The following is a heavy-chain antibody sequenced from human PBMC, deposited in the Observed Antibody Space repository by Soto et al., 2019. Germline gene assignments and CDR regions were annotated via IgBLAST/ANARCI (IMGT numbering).Heavy chain of an antibody. J-gene: IGHJ4*02. CDR1: GGSISSSSYY. CDR3: ARRVDYYDSSGYYPIFDY. CDR2: IYYSGST. Sequence: QLQLQESGPGLVKPSETLSLTCTVSGGSISSSSYYWGWIRQPPGKGLEWIGSIYYSGSTYYNPSLKSRVTISVDTSKNQFSLKLSSVTAADTAVYYCARRVDYYDSSGYYPIFDYWGQGTLVTVSS. V-gene: IGHV4-39*01. D-gene: IGHD3-22*01.